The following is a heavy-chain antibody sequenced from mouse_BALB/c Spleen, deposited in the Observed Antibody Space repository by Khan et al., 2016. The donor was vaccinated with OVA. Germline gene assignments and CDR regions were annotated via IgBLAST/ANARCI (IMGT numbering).Heavy chain of an antibody. CDR1: GYTFPEYT. CDR2: INPKNGGT. V-gene: IGHV1-18*01. D-gene: IGHD3-3*01. Sequence: IQLVQSGPELVKPGASVKISCKTSGYTFPEYTVHWVKQSLGKSLDWIGVINPKNGGTAYNQKFKGKATLTVAKSSSTAYVEFRSLTSEDSAVYYCERDAGRYWGQGTSVTVAA. CDR3: ERDAGRY. J-gene: IGHJ4*01.